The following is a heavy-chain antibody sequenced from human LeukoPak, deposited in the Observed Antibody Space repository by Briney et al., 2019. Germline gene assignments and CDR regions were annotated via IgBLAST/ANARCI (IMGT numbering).Heavy chain of an antibody. CDR2: IYYSGST. J-gene: IGHJ5*02. CDR3: ARHGIAARWWFDP. CDR1: GGSMSSYY. D-gene: IGHD6-6*01. Sequence: SETLSLTCTVSGGSMSSYYWSWIRQPPGKGLEWIGYIYYSGSTNYNPSLKSRVTISVDTSKNQFSLKLSSVTAADTAVYYCARHGIAARWWFDPWGQGTLVTVSS. V-gene: IGHV4-59*08.